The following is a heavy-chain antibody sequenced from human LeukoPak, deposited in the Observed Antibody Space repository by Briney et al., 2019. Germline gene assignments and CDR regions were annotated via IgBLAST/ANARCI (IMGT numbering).Heavy chain of an antibody. CDR1: GFTFSSYA. V-gene: IGHV3-64*01. CDR2: ISSNGGST. J-gene: IGHJ4*02. D-gene: IGHD5-12*01. CDR3: ARVLVIVASDC. Sequence: HPGGSLRLSCAASGFTFSSYAMHWVRQAPGKGLEYVSAISSNGGSTYYANSVKGRFTISRDNAKNTLYLQMNSLRAEDTAVYYCARVLVIVASDCWGQGTLVTVSS.